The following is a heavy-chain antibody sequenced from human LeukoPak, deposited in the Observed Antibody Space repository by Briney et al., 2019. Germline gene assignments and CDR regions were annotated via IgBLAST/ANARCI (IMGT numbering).Heavy chain of an antibody. CDR1: GFTFSSYG. Sequence: GGSLRLSCAASGFTFSSYGMHWVRQAPGKGLEWVAFIRYDGSNKYYADSVKGRFTISRDNSKNTLYLQMNSLRAEDTAVYYCARSLDIVATITRYWGQGTLVTVSS. J-gene: IGHJ4*02. CDR3: ARSLDIVATITRY. V-gene: IGHV3-30*02. CDR2: IRYDGSNK. D-gene: IGHD5-12*01.